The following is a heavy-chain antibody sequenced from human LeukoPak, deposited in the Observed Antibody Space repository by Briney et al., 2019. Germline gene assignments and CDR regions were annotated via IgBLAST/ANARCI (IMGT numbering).Heavy chain of an antibody. V-gene: IGHV3-48*03. J-gene: IGHJ3*02. CDR1: GFTFSSYE. CDR3: ARGGSYLSAFDI. Sequence: PGGSLRLSCAASGFTFSSYEMNWVRQAPGKGLEWVSYISSFSSTIYYADSVMGRFTISRDNAKNSLYLQMNSLRAEDTAVYYCARGGSYLSAFDIWGQGTMVTVSS. CDR2: ISSFSSTI. D-gene: IGHD1-26*01.